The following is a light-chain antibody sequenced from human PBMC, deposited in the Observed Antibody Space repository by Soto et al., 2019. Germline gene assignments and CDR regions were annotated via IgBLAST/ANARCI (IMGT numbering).Light chain of an antibody. CDR3: PQYGSSPGT. Sequence: ILLTQSPGTQSLSPGERATLSCRASQSVRDRYLAWYQQKPGQAPSLLIYDTSTRATGVPDRFSGSGSGTDFALTISRVEPEDFATYFCPQYGSSPGTFGQGTKVDIK. CDR1: QSVRDRY. V-gene: IGKV3-20*01. CDR2: DTS. J-gene: IGKJ1*01.